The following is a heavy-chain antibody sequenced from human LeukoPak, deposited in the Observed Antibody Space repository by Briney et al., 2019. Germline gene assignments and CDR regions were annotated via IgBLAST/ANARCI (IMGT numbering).Heavy chain of an antibody. CDR2: ISDSSGSSI. CDR1: GFTFRSYA. CDR3: ARRLDY. V-gene: IGHV3-21*01. Sequence: GGSLRLSCAASGFTFRSYAMSWVRQAPGKGLEWVSAISDSSGSSIHYADPVKGRFTISRDNAKNSLYLQMNSLRAEDTAVYYCARRLDYWGQGTLVSVSS. J-gene: IGHJ4*02.